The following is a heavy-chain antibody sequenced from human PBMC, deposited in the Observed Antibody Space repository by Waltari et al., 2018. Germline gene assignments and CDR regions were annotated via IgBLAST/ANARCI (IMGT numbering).Heavy chain of an antibody. J-gene: IGHJ4*02. Sequence: QVQLQQWGAGLLKPSETLSLTCPVYGGSFSGYYWSWIRKPPGKGLELLEEINHSGTTNYHPSLKSRVTISVDTSKNPFSLKLSSVTAADTAVYYCARRGVARTLYYFDYWGQGTLVTVSS. D-gene: IGHD5-12*01. CDR2: INHSGTT. V-gene: IGHV4-34*01. CDR3: ARRGVARTLYYFDY. CDR1: GGSFSGYY.